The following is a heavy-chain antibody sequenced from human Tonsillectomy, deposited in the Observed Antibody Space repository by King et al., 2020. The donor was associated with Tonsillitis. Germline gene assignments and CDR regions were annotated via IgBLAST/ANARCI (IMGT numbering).Heavy chain of an antibody. CDR1: GYSFANYW. D-gene: IGHD1-26*01. V-gene: IGHV5-51*01. Sequence: QLVQSGAEVRKPGESLKISCKGSGYSFANYWIGWVRQMPGKGLEWMGIIYPGDSDTRYSPSFQGQVTFSADKSITTAYLQWSSLKASDTAMYYCARPLNGGSYFDDAFDIWGQGTMVTVSS. CDR3: ARPLNGGSYFDDAFDI. CDR2: IYPGDSDT. J-gene: IGHJ3*02.